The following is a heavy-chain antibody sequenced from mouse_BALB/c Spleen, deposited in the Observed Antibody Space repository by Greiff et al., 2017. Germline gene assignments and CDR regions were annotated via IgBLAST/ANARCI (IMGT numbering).Heavy chain of an antibody. V-gene: IGHV3-6*02. CDR2: ISYDGSN. CDR3: ALTGDY. J-gene: IGHJ2*01. D-gene: IGHD4-1*01. CDR1: GYSITSGYY. Sequence: DVNLQESGPGLVKPSQSLSLTCSVTGYSITSGYYWNWIRQFPGNKLEWMGYISYDGSNNYNPSLKNRISITRDTSKNQFFLKLNSVTTEDTATYYCALTGDYWGQGTTLTVSS.